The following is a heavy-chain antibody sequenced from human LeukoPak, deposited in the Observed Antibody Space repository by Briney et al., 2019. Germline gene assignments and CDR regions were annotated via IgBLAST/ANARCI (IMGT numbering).Heavy chain of an antibody. Sequence: GGSLRLSCAASGFTFSSYAMSWVRQAPGKGLEWVSAISGSGGSTYYADSVKGRFTISRDNSKNTLYLQMNSLRAEDTAVYYCAKGVRRSGGVDWFDPWGQGTLVTVSS. CDR3: AKGVRRSGGVDWFDP. CDR2: ISGSGGST. J-gene: IGHJ5*02. D-gene: IGHD2-15*01. CDR1: GFTFSSYA. V-gene: IGHV3-23*01.